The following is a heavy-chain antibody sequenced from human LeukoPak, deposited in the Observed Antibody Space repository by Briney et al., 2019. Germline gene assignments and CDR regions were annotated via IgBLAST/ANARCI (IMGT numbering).Heavy chain of an antibody. V-gene: IGHV3-33*01. CDR1: GFTFSSYG. Sequence: GGSLRLSCAASGFTFSSYGMRWVRQAPGKGLEWVAVIWYDGSNKYYADSVKGRFTISRDNSKNTLYLQMNSLRAEDTAVYYCARGPYYDFWSGSVGYYYGMDGWGQGTTVTVSS. J-gene: IGHJ6*02. D-gene: IGHD3-3*01. CDR3: ARGPYYDFWSGSVGYYYGMDG. CDR2: IWYDGSNK.